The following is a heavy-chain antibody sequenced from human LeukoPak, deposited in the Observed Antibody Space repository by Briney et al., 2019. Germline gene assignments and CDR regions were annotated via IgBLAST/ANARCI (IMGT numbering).Heavy chain of an antibody. CDR3: ARLEDGYTPNPECYFDY. CDR1: GYSFTSYW. D-gene: IGHD5-24*01. CDR2: IYPGDSDT. V-gene: IGHV5-51*01. J-gene: IGHJ4*02. Sequence: GESLKISCKGSGYSFTSYWIGWVRQMPGKGLEWMGIIYPGDSDTRYSPSFQGQVTISADKSISTVSLQWNSLKASDTAMYYCARLEDGYTPNPECYFDYWGQGTLVTVSS.